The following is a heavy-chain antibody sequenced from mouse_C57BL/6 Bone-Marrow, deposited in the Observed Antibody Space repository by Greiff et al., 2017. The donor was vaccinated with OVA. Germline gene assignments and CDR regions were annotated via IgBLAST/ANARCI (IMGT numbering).Heavy chain of an antibody. V-gene: IGHV1-15*01. J-gene: IGHJ2*01. Sequence: VQLQQSGAELVRPGASVTLSCKASGYTFTDYEMHWVKQTPVHGLEWIGAIDPETGGTAYNQKFKGKAILTADISSSTAYMELRSLTSEDSAVYYCTRSYSNYGDFDYWGQGTTLTVSS. CDR1: GYTFTDYE. D-gene: IGHD2-5*01. CDR3: TRSYSNYGDFDY. CDR2: IDPETGGT.